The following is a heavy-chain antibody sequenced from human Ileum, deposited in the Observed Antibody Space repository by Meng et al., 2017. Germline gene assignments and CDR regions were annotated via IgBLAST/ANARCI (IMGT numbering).Heavy chain of an antibody. J-gene: IGHJ4*02. V-gene: IGHV4-61*01. D-gene: IGHD3-10*01. CDR1: GGSVSSASYY. Sequence: QGQLHESGPGLVRPSETLSLTCNVSGGSVSSASYYWSWIRQPPGKGLEWIGLIHYSGSRNYNPSLKSRVTMSVDTSKNQVSLRLTSVTAADTAVYYCARFYGSGTFEVHDYWGQGTLVTVSS. CDR3: ARFYGSGTFEVHDY. CDR2: IHYSGSR.